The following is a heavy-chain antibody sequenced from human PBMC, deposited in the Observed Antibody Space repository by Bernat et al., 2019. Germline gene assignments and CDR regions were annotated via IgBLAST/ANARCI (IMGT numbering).Heavy chain of an antibody. Sequence: EVQLVESGGGLIQPGGSLRLSCAASGFAVSSNYMSWVRQAPGKGLEWVSVIYSGSNTYYADSVKGRFTISRDNSKNTLYLQMNSLRAEDTAVYYCARVGYSSGWYWYVALWGRGTLVTVSS. D-gene: IGHD6-19*01. J-gene: IGHJ2*01. CDR1: GFAVSSNY. V-gene: IGHV3-53*01. CDR2: IYSGSNT. CDR3: ARVGYSSGWYWYVAL.